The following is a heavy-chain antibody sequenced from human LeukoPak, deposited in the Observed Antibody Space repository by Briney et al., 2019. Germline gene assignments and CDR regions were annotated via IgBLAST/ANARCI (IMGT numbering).Heavy chain of an antibody. D-gene: IGHD3-10*01. Sequence: SETLSLTCAVYGGSFSGYYWSWIRQPPGKGLEWIGEINHSGSTNYNPSLKSRVTISVDTSKNQFSLKLSSVTAADTAVYYCARERYYYGSGSLRWFDPWGQGTLVTVSS. V-gene: IGHV4-34*01. CDR2: INHSGST. CDR3: ARERYYYGSGSLRWFDP. J-gene: IGHJ5*02. CDR1: GGSFSGYY.